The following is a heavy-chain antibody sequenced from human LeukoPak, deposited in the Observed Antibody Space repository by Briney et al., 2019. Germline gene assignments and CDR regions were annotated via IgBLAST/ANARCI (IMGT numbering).Heavy chain of an antibody. CDR1: GYTFTSYG. V-gene: IGHV1-18*01. J-gene: IGHJ3*02. D-gene: IGHD6-19*01. Sequence: ASVKVSCKASGYTFTSYGISWVRQAPGQGLEWMGWISAYNGNTNYAQKLQGRVTMTTDTSTSTAYVELRSLRSDDTAVYYCARVVHSSGSFDIWGQGTMVTVSS. CDR2: ISAYNGNT. CDR3: ARVVHSSGSFDI.